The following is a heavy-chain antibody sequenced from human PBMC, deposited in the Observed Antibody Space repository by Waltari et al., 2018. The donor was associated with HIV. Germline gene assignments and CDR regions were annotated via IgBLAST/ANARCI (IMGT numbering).Heavy chain of an antibody. J-gene: IGHJ4*02. CDR2: VSPTNYI. D-gene: IGHD2-21*02. V-gene: IGHV3-21*02. CDR3: ALTDAHFDY. CDR1: GFDFTPYT. Sequence: EVQLEQSGGGLVTLGGSLRLSCVTSGFDFTPYTLNWIRKAPGKGLDWVSAVSPTNYIYYADSVRGRFTVSRDNVKKSLYLQMNRLRVDDSALYFCALTDAHFDYWGRGSRVTVSS.